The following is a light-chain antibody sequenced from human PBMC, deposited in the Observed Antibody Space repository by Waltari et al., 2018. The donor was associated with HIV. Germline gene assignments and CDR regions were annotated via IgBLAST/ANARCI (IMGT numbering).Light chain of an antibody. CDR3: CSYADKYTWV. CDR1: RSDVGGYNY. V-gene: IGLV2-11*01. CDR2: DVN. Sequence: QSALTQPRSMSGSPGQSVTISCTGTRSDVGGYNYVPWYHQHPGKAPKLMIFDVNKRPSGVPDRFSGSKSGNTASLTISGLQAEDEADYYCCSYADKYTWVFGGGTKLTVL. J-gene: IGLJ3*02.